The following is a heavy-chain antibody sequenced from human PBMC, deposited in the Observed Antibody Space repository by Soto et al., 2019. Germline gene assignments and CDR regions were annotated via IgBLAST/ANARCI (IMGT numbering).Heavy chain of an antibody. V-gene: IGHV3-15*07. CDR2: IKSKTDGGTT. Sequence: GGSLRLACAASGFTFSNAWMNWVRQAPGKGLEWVGRIKSKTDGGTTDYAAPVKGRFTISRDDSKNTLYLQMNSLKTEDTAVYYCTTDKHEFPPYGMDVWGQGTTVTVSS. CDR3: TTDKHEFPPYGMDV. D-gene: IGHD3-10*01. CDR1: GFTFSNAW. J-gene: IGHJ6*02.